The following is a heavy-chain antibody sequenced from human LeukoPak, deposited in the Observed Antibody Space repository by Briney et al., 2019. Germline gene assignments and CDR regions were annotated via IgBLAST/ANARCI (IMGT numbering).Heavy chain of an antibody. Sequence: ASVKVSCKASGYAFTSYAMHWVRQAPGQRLEWMGWINAGDGNTKYSQKFQGRVTITRDTSASTAYMELSSLRSEDTAVHYCARDRRWSGYDYGLNNWWFDPWGQGTLVTVSS. CDR3: ARDRRWSGYDYGLNNWWFDP. CDR1: GYAFTSYA. V-gene: IGHV1-3*01. D-gene: IGHD5-12*01. J-gene: IGHJ5*02. CDR2: INAGDGNT.